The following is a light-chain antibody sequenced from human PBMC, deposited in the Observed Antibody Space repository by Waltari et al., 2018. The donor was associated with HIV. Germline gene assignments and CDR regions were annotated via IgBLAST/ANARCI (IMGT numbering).Light chain of an antibody. V-gene: IGLV2-8*01. CDR2: EVS. J-gene: IGLJ3*02. CDR3: SSYAGSNNKV. CDR1: SSDVGGYNY. Sequence: QSALTQPPSASGSPGQSVTISCTGTSSDVGGYNYVSWYQQHPGKAPKLMIYEVSKRPSGFPNRFSGSKSGNTASLTVSGLQAEDEADYYCSSYAGSNNKVFGGGTKLTVL.